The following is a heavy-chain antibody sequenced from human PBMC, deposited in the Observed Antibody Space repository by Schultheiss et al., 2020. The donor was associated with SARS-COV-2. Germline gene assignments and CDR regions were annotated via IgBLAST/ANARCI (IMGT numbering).Heavy chain of an antibody. J-gene: IGHJ4*02. Sequence: GGSLRLSCSASGFTFSSYAMHWVRQAPGKGLEYVSAISSNGGSTYYADSVKGRFTVSRDNAKNSLYLQMNSLRAEDAAVYYCARATRATDYWGQGTLVTVSS. CDR1: GFTFSSYA. CDR2: ISSNGGST. CDR3: ARATRATDY. D-gene: IGHD2-2*01. V-gene: IGHV3-64*04.